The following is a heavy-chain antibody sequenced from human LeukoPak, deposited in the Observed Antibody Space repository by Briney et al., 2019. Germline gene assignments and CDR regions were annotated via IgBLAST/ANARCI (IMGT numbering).Heavy chain of an antibody. CDR3: ARERGQKIIDYYYGMDV. CDR1: GFTVNSNY. D-gene: IGHD2/OR15-2a*01. CDR2: IYSGGTT. Sequence: GGSLRLSCVASGFTVNSNYMSWVRQAPGKGLEWVSVIYSGGTTYYADSVKGRFTISRDNSKNTLYLQMNSLRAEDTAVYYCARERGQKIIDYYYGMDVWGQGTTVTVSS. V-gene: IGHV3-66*01. J-gene: IGHJ6*02.